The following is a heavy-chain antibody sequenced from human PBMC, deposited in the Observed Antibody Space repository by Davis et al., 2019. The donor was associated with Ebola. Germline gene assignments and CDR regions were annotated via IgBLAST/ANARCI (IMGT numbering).Heavy chain of an antibody. D-gene: IGHD2-15*01. J-gene: IGHJ4*02. Sequence: SVKVSCKASGGTFSSYAISWVRQAPGQGLEWMGGIIPILGIANYAQKFQGRVTITADKSTSTAYMELSSLRSEDTAVYYCARGYCSGGSCYFDYWGQGTLVTVSS. CDR3: ARGYCSGGSCYFDY. V-gene: IGHV1-69*10. CDR1: GGTFSSYA. CDR2: IIPILGIA.